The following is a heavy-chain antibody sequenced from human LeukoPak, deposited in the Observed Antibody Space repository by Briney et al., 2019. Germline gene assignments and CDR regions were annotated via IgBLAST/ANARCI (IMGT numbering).Heavy chain of an antibody. J-gene: IGHJ4*02. V-gene: IGHV3-21*01. Sequence: GGSLRLSCAASGFTFSSYSMNWVRQAPGKGLEWVSSISSSSSYIYYADSVKGRFTISRDNVKNSLYLQMNSLRAEDTAVYYFARDVDRRYYPTFDYWGQGTLVTVSS. D-gene: IGHD2-8*01. CDR3: ARDVDRRYYPTFDY. CDR2: ISSSSSYI. CDR1: GFTFSSYS.